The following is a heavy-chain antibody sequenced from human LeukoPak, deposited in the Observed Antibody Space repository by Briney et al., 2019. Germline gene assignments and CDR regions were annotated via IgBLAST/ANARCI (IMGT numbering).Heavy chain of an antibody. Sequence: SVKVSCKASGGTFSSYAISWVRQAPGQGLERMGGIIPIFGTANYAQKFQGRVTITADESTSTAYMELSSLRSEDTAVYYCARDNSVRDEAWWFNPWGQGTLVTVSS. CDR1: GGTFSSYA. V-gene: IGHV1-69*13. CDR2: IIPIFGTA. CDR3: ARDNSVRDEAWWFNP. J-gene: IGHJ5*02. D-gene: IGHD5-24*01.